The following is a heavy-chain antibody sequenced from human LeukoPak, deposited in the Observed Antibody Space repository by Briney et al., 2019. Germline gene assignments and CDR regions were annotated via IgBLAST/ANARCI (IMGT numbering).Heavy chain of an antibody. Sequence: NSSETLSLTCTASGGSISSYYWSWIRQPPGKGLEWIGYIYYSGSTNYNPSLKSRVTISVDTSKNQFSLKLSSVTAADTAVYYCARKPHYYDSSMTGAFDIWGQGTMVTVSS. CDR2: IYYSGST. CDR3: ARKPHYYDSSMTGAFDI. CDR1: GGSISSYY. V-gene: IGHV4-59*12. D-gene: IGHD3-22*01. J-gene: IGHJ3*02.